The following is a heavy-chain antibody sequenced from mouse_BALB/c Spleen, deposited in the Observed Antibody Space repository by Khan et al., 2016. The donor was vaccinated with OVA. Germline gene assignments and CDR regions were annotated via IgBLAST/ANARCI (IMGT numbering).Heavy chain of an antibody. J-gene: IGHJ2*01. CDR3: TRNGFGNYESWDY. CDR2: IYPGNSDT. D-gene: IGHD2-1*01. CDR1: GYTFTSYW. V-gene: IGHV1-5*01. Sequence: VQLQQSGTVLARPGASVKMSCKGSGYTFTSYWMHWVKQRPGQGLEWIGAIYPGNSDTNYNQKFKGQAKLTAVTSTSTAYMELNSLTNEDSAVYYYTRNGFGNYESWDYWGQGTTLTVSS.